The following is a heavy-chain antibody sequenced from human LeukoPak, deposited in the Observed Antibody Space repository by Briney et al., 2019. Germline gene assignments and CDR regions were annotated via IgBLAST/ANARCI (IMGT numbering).Heavy chain of an antibody. CDR3: ARMTTVTSDAFDI. J-gene: IGHJ3*02. CDR1: GFTFSDYY. V-gene: IGHV3-11*04. D-gene: IGHD4-17*01. Sequence: GGSLRLSCAASGFTFSDYYMSWIRQAPGKGLEWVSYISSSGSTIYYADSVKGRFTISRDSAKNSLYLQMNSLRAEDTAVYYCARMTTVTSDAFDIWGQGTMVTVSS. CDR2: ISSSGSTI.